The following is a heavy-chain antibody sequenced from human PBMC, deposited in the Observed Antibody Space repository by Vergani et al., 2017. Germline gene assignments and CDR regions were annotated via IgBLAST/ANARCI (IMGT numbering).Heavy chain of an antibody. D-gene: IGHD3-22*01. CDR2: IIPIFGTA. Sequence: QVQLVQSGAEVKKPGASVKVSCKASGYTFTSYYMHWVRQAPGQGLEWMGGIIPIFGTANYAQKFQGRVTITADESTSTAYMELSSLRSEDTAVYYCASLYYYDSSGPPGFDPWGQG. V-gene: IGHV1-69*13. CDR3: ASLYYYDSSGPPGFDP. CDR1: GYTFTSYY. J-gene: IGHJ5*02.